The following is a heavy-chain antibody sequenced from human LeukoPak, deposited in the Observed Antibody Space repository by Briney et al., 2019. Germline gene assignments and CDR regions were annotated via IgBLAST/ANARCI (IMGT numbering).Heavy chain of an antibody. J-gene: IGHJ3*02. CDR3: ARGRGYGIPDAFDI. Sequence: GGSLRLSCAASGFTFSSFGMHRVRQAPGKGLEWVAVVWYDGSTKYYADSVKGRFTISGDNSKNTLSLQMNSLRAGDTAVYYCARGRGYGIPDAFDIWGQGTMVTVSS. CDR2: VWYDGSTK. CDR1: GFTFSSFG. V-gene: IGHV3-33*01. D-gene: IGHD5-12*01.